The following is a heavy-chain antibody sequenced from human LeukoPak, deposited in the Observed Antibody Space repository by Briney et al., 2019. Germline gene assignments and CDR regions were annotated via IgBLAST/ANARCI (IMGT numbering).Heavy chain of an antibody. CDR3: ARDGTIFGRGGWFDP. J-gene: IGHJ5*02. Sequence: TVKVSCKASGYTFTTYGISWVRQAPGQGLEWMGWISAYNGNTNYAQKPQGRVTMTTDTSTSTAYMELRSLRFDDTTVYYCARDGTIFGRGGWFDPWGQGTLVTVSS. CDR1: GYTFTTYG. D-gene: IGHD3-3*01. V-gene: IGHV1-18*01. CDR2: ISAYNGNT.